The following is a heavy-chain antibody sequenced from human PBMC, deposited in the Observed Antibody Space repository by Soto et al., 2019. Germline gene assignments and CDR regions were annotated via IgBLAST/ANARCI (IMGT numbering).Heavy chain of an antibody. J-gene: IGHJ4*02. CDR1: GDSISRHY. CDR2: VYYTGTT. CDR3: ARLGGYYQALDH. Sequence: SETLSLTCTVSGDSISRHYWTWVRRPPGKGLEWVGYVYYTGTTMYNPSLKSRLTISVDRSKNQVSLNLTSVTAADTAVYFCARLGGYYQALDHWSQGTLVTV. V-gene: IGHV4-59*08. D-gene: IGHD3-3*01.